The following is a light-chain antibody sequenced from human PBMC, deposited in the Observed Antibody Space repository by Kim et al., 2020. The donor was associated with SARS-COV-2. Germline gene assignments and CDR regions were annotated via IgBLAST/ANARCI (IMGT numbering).Light chain of an antibody. Sequence: PGARATLSCRASQSVISGYLAWYQQKPGQAPRLLIYGASSRATGIPDRFSGRGSGADFTLTISRLEPEDFAFYYCQHDGTFGGGTKVDVK. CDR2: GAS. CDR1: QSVISGY. CDR3: QHDGT. J-gene: IGKJ4*01. V-gene: IGKV3-20*01.